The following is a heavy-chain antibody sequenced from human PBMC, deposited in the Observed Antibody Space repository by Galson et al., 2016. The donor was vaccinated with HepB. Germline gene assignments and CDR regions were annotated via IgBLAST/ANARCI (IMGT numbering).Heavy chain of an antibody. D-gene: IGHD6-19*01. J-gene: IGHJ2*01. CDR3: AKAGSGWYHVGIWYFDL. CDR2: IKQDGSEK. V-gene: IGHV3-7*03. Sequence: SLRLSCAASEFTFSSYWMSWVRQAPGKGLEWVANIKQDGSEKYYVDSVKGRFTSSRDNAKKSLYLQMNSLRAEDTAVYYCAKAGSGWYHVGIWYFDLWGRGTLVTVSS. CDR1: EFTFSSYW.